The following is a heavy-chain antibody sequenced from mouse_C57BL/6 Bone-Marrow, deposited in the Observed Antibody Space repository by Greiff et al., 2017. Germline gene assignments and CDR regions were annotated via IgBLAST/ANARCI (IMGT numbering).Heavy chain of an antibody. CDR3: TTGGYYPDY. D-gene: IGHD1-1*02. V-gene: IGHV14-4*01. CDR1: GFNIKDAY. Sequence: VQLQQSGAELVRPGASVKLSCTASGFNIKDAYMHWVKQRPEQGLEWIGWIDPENGDTEYASKFQGKATITADTSSNTAYLQLSSLTSEDTAVYYCTTGGYYPDYWGQGTTLTVSS. J-gene: IGHJ2*01. CDR2: IDPENGDT.